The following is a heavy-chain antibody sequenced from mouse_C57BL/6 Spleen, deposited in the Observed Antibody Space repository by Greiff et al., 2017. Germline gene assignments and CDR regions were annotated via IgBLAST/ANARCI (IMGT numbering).Heavy chain of an antibody. CDR3: AIYYGSSYYYAMDY. CDR1: GFSLTSYG. D-gene: IGHD1-1*01. J-gene: IGHJ4*01. Sequence: VQLQQSGPGLVAPSQSLSITCTVSGFSLTSYGVSWVRQPPGKGLEWLGVIWGDGSTNYHSALISRLSISKDNSKSQVFLKLNSLQTDDTSTYYGAIYYGSSYYYAMDYWGQGTSVTVSS. CDR2: IWGDGST. V-gene: IGHV2-3*01.